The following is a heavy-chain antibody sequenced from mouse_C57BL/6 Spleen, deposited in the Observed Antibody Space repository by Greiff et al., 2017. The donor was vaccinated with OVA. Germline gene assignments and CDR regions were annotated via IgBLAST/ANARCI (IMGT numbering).Heavy chain of an antibody. Sequence: VQLQESGPGLVQPSQSLSITCTVSGFSLTSYGVHWVRQSPGKGLEWLGVIWSGGSTDYNAAFISRLSISKDNSKSQVFFKMNSLQADDTAIYYCARPDKGYFDVWGTGTTVTVSS. CDR1: GFSLTSYG. J-gene: IGHJ1*03. CDR2: IWSGGST. CDR3: ARPDKGYFDV. V-gene: IGHV2-2*01.